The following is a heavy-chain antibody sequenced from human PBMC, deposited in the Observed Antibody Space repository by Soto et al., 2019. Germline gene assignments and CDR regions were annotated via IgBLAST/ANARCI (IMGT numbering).Heavy chain of an antibody. Sequence: QVQLQESGPGLVKPSGTLSLTCAVSGGSISSSNWWSWVRQPPGKGLEWIGEIYHSVSTNDNPSLKSRVPISVATSKNQFSLKLSSVTAADTAVYYCARLAGTPRVDFDYWGQGTLVTVSS. CDR1: GGSISSSNW. D-gene: IGHD1-1*01. CDR3: ARLAGTPRVDFDY. CDR2: IYHSVST. V-gene: IGHV4-4*02. J-gene: IGHJ4*02.